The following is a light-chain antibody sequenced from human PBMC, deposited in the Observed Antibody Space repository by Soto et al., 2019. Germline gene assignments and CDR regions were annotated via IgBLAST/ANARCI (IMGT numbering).Light chain of an antibody. CDR1: SSDVGGYNY. V-gene: IGLV2-11*01. CDR2: DVS. Sequence: QSVLTQPRSVSGSPGQSVTISCTGTSSDVGGYNYVSWYQQHPGKAPKLMIYDVSKRPSGVPDRFSGSKSGNTASLTISGLQADDEADYYCCSYAGSYTFYVFGTGTKVTVL. CDR3: CSYAGSYTFYV. J-gene: IGLJ1*01.